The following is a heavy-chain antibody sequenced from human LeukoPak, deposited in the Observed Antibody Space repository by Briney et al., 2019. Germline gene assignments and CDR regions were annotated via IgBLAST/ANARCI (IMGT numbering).Heavy chain of an antibody. CDR2: IRNKANSYTT. D-gene: IGHD3-16*01. Sequence: GGSLRLSCAASGFTFSDHYMDWVRQAPGKGLEWVGRIRNKANSYTTEYAASVNGRFTISRDDSNNSLYLQMNSLKTEDTAVYYCVRRQSRNYGFDYWGQGTLASVSS. CDR1: GFTFSDHY. V-gene: IGHV3-72*01. J-gene: IGHJ4*02. CDR3: VRRQSRNYGFDY.